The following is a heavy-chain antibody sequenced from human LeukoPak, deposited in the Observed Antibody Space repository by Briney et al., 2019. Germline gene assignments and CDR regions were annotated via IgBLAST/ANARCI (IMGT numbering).Heavy chain of an antibody. J-gene: IGHJ3*02. V-gene: IGHV3-74*01. CDR2: INSDGSDI. CDR3: ASSQWLRVLRSGSDAFDI. Sequence: GGSLRLSCAASGFTFSSYWMHWVRQAPGKGLVWVSSINSDGSDIRYADSVKGRFTISRDNAKSTLYLQMNTLRAEDTAVYYCASSQWLRVLRSGSDAFDIWGQGTMVTVSS. CDR1: GFTFSSYW. D-gene: IGHD3-22*01.